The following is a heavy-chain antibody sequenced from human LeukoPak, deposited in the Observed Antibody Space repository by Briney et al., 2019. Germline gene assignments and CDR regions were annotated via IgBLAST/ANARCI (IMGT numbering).Heavy chain of an antibody. D-gene: IGHD2-2*01. CDR1: GITLSNYG. V-gene: IGHV3-23*01. CDR3: AKFPSTVPTNYFDY. J-gene: IGHJ4*02. Sequence: GGSLRLSCAVSGITLSNYGMSWVRQTPGKGLEWVAGISDSGGRTNYADSVKGRFTISRDNSKNTLYLQMNSLRAEDTAIYYCAKFPSTVPTNYFDYWGQGTLVTVSS. CDR2: ISDSGGRT.